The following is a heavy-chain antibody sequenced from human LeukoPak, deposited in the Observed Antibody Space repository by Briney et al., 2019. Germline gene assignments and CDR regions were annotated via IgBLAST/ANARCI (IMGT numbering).Heavy chain of an antibody. D-gene: IGHD3-10*01. V-gene: IGHV3-23*01. Sequence: GGSLRLSCAAPGFTFSSYAMSWVRQAPGKGLEWVSAICGSGGSTYYADSVKGRFTISRDNSKNTLYLQMNSLRAEDTAVYYCAKQRGLLEYYFDYWGQGTLVTVSS. CDR2: ICGSGGST. J-gene: IGHJ4*02. CDR3: AKQRGLLEYYFDY. CDR1: GFTFSSYA.